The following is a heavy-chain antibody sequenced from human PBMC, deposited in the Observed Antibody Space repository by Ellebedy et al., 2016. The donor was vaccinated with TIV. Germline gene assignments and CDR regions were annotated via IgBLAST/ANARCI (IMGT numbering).Heavy chain of an antibody. J-gene: IGHJ4*02. CDR3: TCLQLGIADYFDY. V-gene: IGHV1-46*01. Sequence: ASVKVSCKASGYTFTKSYMHWVRQAPGQGLEWMGMINPSGGSTSYAQKFQGRVTMTRDTSTSTVYMELSSLRSEDTAVYYCTCLQLGIADYFDYWGQGALVTVSS. CDR1: GYTFTKSY. D-gene: IGHD6-13*01. CDR2: INPSGGST.